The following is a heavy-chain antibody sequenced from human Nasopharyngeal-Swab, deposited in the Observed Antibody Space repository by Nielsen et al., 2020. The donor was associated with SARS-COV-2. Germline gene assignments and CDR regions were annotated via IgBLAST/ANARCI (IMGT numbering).Heavy chain of an antibody. V-gene: IGHV4-30-4*01. CDR2: IHYIGST. CDR3: ARGPPTYCGSHCSLDY. CDR1: GGSISSGDHY. Sequence: SETLSLTCTVSGGSISSGDHYWSWIRQPPGKGLQWIGYIHYIGSTNYNPSLKSRVTISVDTSKNQFSLKLSSVTAADTAVYYCARGPPTYCGSHCSLDYWSQGTLATVSS. D-gene: IGHD2-21*02. J-gene: IGHJ4*02.